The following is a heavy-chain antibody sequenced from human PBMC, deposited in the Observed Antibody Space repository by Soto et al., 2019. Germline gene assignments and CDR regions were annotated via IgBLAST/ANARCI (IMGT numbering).Heavy chain of an antibody. Sequence: VASVKVSCKASGYTFTSYFLHWVRQAPGQRLEWMGWINAGNGNTKYSQKFQGRVTITSDTSASTAYMELSSLRSEDTAVYYCARLPAAPYYYYVMDVWGQGTSVTVSS. CDR2: INAGNGNT. V-gene: IGHV1-3*01. CDR1: GYTFTSYF. D-gene: IGHD2-2*01. J-gene: IGHJ6*02. CDR3: ARLPAAPYYYYVMDV.